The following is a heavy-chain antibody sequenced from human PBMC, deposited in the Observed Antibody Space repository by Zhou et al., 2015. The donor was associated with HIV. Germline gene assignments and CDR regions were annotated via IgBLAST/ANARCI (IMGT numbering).Heavy chain of an antibody. D-gene: IGHD6-13*01. Sequence: QVQLVQSGAEVKKPGSSVKVSCKASGGTFSSYAISWVRQAPGQGLEWMGGIIPIFGTANYAQKFQGRVTITADESTSTAYMELSSLRSEDTAVYYCARELGDSSSLISATPAFQHWGQGTLVTVSS. CDR3: ARELGDSSSLISATPAFQH. CDR1: GGTFSSYA. CDR2: IIPIFGTA. J-gene: IGHJ1*01. V-gene: IGHV1-69*01.